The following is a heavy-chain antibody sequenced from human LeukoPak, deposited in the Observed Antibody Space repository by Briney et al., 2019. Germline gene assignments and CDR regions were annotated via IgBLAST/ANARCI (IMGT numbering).Heavy chain of an antibody. Sequence: GRSLRLSCAASGFTFDDYAMHWVRQAPGQGLEWVSGISWNSGSIDYADSVKGRFTISRDNAKNSLCVQMNNLRAEDMALYYCAKDKSSGWRGSWFDPWGQGTLVTVSS. J-gene: IGHJ5*02. V-gene: IGHV3-9*03. D-gene: IGHD6-19*01. CDR2: ISWNSGSI. CDR3: AKDKSSGWRGSWFDP. CDR1: GFTFDDYA.